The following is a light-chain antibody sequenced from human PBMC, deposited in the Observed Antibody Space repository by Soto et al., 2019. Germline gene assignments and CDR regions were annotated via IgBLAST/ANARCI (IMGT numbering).Light chain of an antibody. J-gene: IGLJ2*01. V-gene: IGLV4-69*01. CDR1: SGHSSYD. CDR2: LHSDGSH. CDR3: QTWGTGIQV. Sequence: QSVLTQSPSASASLGASVKLTCTLSSGHSSYDIAWHQQQPEKGPRYLMKLHSDGSHSKGDGIPDRFSGSSSGAERYLTISSLQSEDEADYYCQTWGTGIQVFGGGTQLTVL.